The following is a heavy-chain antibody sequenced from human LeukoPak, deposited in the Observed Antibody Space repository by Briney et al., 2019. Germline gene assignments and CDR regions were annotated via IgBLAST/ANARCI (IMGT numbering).Heavy chain of an antibody. D-gene: IGHD3-10*01. CDR2: ISGSGGST. CDR1: GLTFSSYA. V-gene: IGHV3-23*01. Sequence: GGSLRLSCAASGLTFSSYAMSWVRQAPGKGLEWVSAISGSGGSTYYADSVKGRFTISRDNSKNTLYLQMNSLRAEDTAVYYCAKDRWFGELSTYWGQGTLVTVSS. J-gene: IGHJ4*02. CDR3: AKDRWFGELSTY.